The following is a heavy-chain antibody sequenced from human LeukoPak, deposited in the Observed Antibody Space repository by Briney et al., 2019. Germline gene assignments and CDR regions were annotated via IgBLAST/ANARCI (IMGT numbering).Heavy chain of an antibody. J-gene: IGHJ4*02. CDR3: ARDPTAVFQISYYFDF. Sequence: SETLSLTCAVHGVSFSGYHWNWIRQFPGKGLEWIGEINDRGLTNYNPSLESRVTIFADTSKKQFSLKLTSVTAADTAVYYCARDPTAVFQISYYFDFWGQGTLVTVSS. V-gene: IGHV4-34*01. CDR2: INDRGLT. CDR1: GVSFSGYH. D-gene: IGHD2-21*01.